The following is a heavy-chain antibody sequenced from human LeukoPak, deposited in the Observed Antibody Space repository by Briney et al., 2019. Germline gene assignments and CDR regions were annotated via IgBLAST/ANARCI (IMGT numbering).Heavy chain of an antibody. J-gene: IGHJ3*02. CDR1: GGSFSGYY. Sequence: SETLSLTCAVYGGSFSGYYWSWIRQPPGKGLEWIGEINHSGSTNYNPSLKSRVTISVDTSKNQFSLKLSSVTAADTAVYYCARHGGIVGAHDAFDIWGQGTMVTVSS. D-gene: IGHD1-26*01. V-gene: IGHV4-34*01. CDR3: ARHGGIVGAHDAFDI. CDR2: INHSGST.